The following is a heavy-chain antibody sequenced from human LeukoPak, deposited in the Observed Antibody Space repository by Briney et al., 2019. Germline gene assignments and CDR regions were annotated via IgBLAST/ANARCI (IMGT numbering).Heavy chain of an antibody. CDR1: GYTFTGYY. CDR2: ISAYNGNT. CDR3: ARDWTATVPKPYYYYYGMDV. V-gene: IGHV1-18*04. D-gene: IGHD4-17*01. Sequence: ASVKVSCKASGYTFTGYYLHWVRQAPGQGLEWMGWISAYNGNTNYAQKLQGRVTMTTDTSTSTAYMELRSLRSDDTAVYYCARDWTATVPKPYYYYYGMDVWGQGTTVTVSS. J-gene: IGHJ6*02.